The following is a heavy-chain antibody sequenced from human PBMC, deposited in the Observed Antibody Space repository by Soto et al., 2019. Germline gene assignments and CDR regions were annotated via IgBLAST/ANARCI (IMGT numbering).Heavy chain of an antibody. V-gene: IGHV1-46*01. CDR2: INPSGGST. D-gene: IGHD5-12*01. J-gene: IGHJ4*02. CDR3: ARVSRIGYIVATTNQLDY. Sequence: QVQLAQSGAEVKKPGASVKVSCKASGYTFTSYYMHWVRQAPGQGLEWMGIINPSGGSTVYAQKFQGRVTMTRDTSTSTVYMELSSLTSEDTAVYYCARVSRIGYIVATTNQLDYWGQGTLVTVSS. CDR1: GYTFTSYY.